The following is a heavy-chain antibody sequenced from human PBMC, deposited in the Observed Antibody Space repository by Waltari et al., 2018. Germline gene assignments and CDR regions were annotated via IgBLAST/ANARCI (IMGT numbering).Heavy chain of an antibody. CDR2: IFPCDSHP. CDR1: GYRFASYW. CDR3: ARHPLVWVASTQNAFDV. D-gene: IGHD3-16*01. J-gene: IGHJ3*01. Sequence: EVQLVQSGAEVRKPGESLKISCMGSGYRFASYWIGWGRQMPGKGLEGMGVIFPCDSHPRYSPSFQGHHTISADTSNSTAYLQLTNLKASDTAMYYCARHPLVWVASTQNAFDVWCQGTMVTVSS. V-gene: IGHV5-51*03.